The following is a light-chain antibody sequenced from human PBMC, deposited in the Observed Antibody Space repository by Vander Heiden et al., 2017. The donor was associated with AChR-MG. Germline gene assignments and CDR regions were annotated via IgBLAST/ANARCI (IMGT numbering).Light chain of an antibody. J-gene: IGLJ3*02. CDR2: DDS. CDR1: NIGSRS. CDR3: QVWDVSSDHPWL. Sequence: SHVLTQPPSVSVAPGQTARITCGGGNIGSRSVHWYQQKPGQAPVLVVYDDSDRPSGIPVRFSGSNSGSTATLIISRVEAGDEADYYCQVWDVSSDHPWLFGGGTKLTVL. V-gene: IGLV3-21*02.